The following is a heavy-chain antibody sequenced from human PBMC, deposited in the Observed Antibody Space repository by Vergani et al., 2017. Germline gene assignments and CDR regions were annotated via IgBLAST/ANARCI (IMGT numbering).Heavy chain of an antibody. J-gene: IGHJ4*02. D-gene: IGHD3-22*01. CDR1: GGSISSSNW. V-gene: IGHV4-4*02. Sequence: QVQLQESGPGLVKPSGTLSLTCAVSGGSISSSNWWSWVRQPPGKGLEWIGEIYHSGSTNYNPSLKSRGTISVDKSKNQFSLKLSSVTAADTAVYYCARDYYDSSGYYYPPDYWGQGTLVTVSS. CDR2: IYHSGST. CDR3: ARDYYDSSGYYYPPDY.